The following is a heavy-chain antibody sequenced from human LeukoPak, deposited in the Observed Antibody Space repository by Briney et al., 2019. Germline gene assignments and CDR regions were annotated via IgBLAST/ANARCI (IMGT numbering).Heavy chain of an antibody. D-gene: IGHD3-22*01. V-gene: IGHV3-23*01. CDR1: GFRFSSHA. J-gene: IGHJ4*02. CDR3: VKEDYYDSSGYYPLGY. CDR2: ISDSGGDT. Sequence: PGGSLRLSCAASGFRFSSHAMSWVRQAPGKGLEWVSAISDSGGDTYYADSVKGRFTIPRDNSKNTLYLQMNTLRAEDTAVYYCVKEDYYDSSGYYPLGYWGQGTLVTVSS.